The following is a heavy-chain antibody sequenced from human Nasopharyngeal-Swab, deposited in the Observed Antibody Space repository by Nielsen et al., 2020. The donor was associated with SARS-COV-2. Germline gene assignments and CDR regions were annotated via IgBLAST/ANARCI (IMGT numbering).Heavy chain of an antibody. CDR3: ARQGDIVVVPAASALDY. CDR2: IYPGDSDT. Sequence: VRQMPGKGLEWTGIIYPGDSDTRYSPSFQGQVTISADKSISTAYLQWSSLKASDTAMYYCARQGDIVVVPAASALDYWGQGTLVTVS. V-gene: IGHV5-51*01. J-gene: IGHJ4*02. D-gene: IGHD2-2*01.